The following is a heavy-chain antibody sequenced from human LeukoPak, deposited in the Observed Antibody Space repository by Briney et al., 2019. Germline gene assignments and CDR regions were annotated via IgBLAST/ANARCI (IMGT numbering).Heavy chain of an antibody. CDR1: RFTFSSYW. CDR2: IKQDGSEK. CDR3: ARVGAYCSGGSCYIPY. J-gene: IGHJ4*02. Sequence: GGSLRLSCAASRFTFSSYWMSWVRQAPGKGLEWVANIKQDGSEKYYVDSVKGRFTISRDNAKNSLYLQMNSLRAEDTAVYYCARVGAYCSGGSCYIPYWGQGTLVTVSS. V-gene: IGHV3-7*01. D-gene: IGHD2-15*01.